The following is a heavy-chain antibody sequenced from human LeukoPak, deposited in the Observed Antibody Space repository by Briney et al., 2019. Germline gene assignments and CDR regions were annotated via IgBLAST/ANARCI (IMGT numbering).Heavy chain of an antibody. V-gene: IGHV3-23*01. CDR2: ISGSGGST. CDR1: GFTFSSYA. CDR3: AKSRVRGVYYFDY. J-gene: IGHJ4*02. Sequence: GGSLRLSCAASGFTFSSYAMSWVPQAPGKGLEWLSAISGSGGSTYYADSVKGRFTISRDNSKNTLYLQMNSLRAEDTAVYYCAKSRVRGVYYFDYWGQGTLVTVSS. D-gene: IGHD3-10*02.